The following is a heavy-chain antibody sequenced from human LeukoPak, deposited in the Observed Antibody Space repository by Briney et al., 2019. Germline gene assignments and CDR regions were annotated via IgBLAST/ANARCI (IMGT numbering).Heavy chain of an antibody. CDR3: ARDPLYYDFWSGSPYYFDY. J-gene: IGHJ4*02. CDR1: GYTFTSYG. D-gene: IGHD3-3*01. CDR2: ISAYNGNT. V-gene: IGHV1-18*01. Sequence: ASVKVSCKASGYTFTSYGISWVRQAPGQGLEWMGWISAYNGNTNYAQKLQGRVTMTTDTSTSTAYMELRSLRSDDTAVYYCARDPLYYDFWSGSPYYFDYWGQGTLVTVPS.